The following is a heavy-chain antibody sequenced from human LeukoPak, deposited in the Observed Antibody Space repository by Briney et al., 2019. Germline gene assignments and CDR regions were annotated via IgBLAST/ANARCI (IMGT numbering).Heavy chain of an antibody. J-gene: IGHJ1*01. Sequence: GGSLRLSCAASGFTVSSNFMSWVRQAPGKGLEWVSVIYDGGSTYHTDSVKGRFSISRDNSKNTVYLQMNSLRAEDTAVYYCARALKYDSDSANEYYEYFHHWGQGTLVTVSS. D-gene: IGHD3-22*01. V-gene: IGHV3-66*01. CDR1: GFTVSSNF. CDR3: ARALKYDSDSANEYYEYFHH. CDR2: IYDGGST.